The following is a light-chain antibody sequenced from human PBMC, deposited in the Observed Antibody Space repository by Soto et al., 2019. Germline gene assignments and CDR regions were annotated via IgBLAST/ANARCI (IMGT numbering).Light chain of an antibody. CDR3: QQYNDSFPYI. Sequence: DIQMTQSPSTLSASVGDRVTITCRASQSISSWLAWYQQKPGTAPKLLIYKASTLESGVPSRFSGIRSGTEFTLTVSSLQPDDLATYYCQQYNDSFPYIFGQGTKLEI. CDR1: QSISSW. V-gene: IGKV1-5*03. CDR2: KAS. J-gene: IGKJ2*01.